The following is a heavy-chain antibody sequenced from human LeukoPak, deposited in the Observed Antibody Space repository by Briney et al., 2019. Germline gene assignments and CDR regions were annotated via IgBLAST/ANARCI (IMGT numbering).Heavy chain of an antibody. Sequence: GRSLRLSCAASGFTFSSYAMHWVRQAPGKGLEWVAVISYDGSNKYYADSVKGRFTISRDNSKNTLFLQMNSLRAEDTAVYYCAREVGQDYYYYYGMDVWGQGTTVTVSS. CDR3: AREVGQDYYYYYGMDV. V-gene: IGHV3-30*04. CDR1: GFTFSSYA. J-gene: IGHJ6*02. CDR2: ISYDGSNK.